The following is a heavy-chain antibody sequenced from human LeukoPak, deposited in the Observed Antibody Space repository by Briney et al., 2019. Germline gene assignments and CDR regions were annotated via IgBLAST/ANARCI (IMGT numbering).Heavy chain of an antibody. V-gene: IGHV4-59*08. CDR1: GGSISNYY. J-gene: IGHJ4*02. D-gene: IGHD1-14*01. CDR2: IYYSGST. Sequence: SETLSLTCTVSGGSISNYYWSWIRQPPGKGLGWIGYIYYSGSTNYNPSLKSRVTISVDTSKNQFSLKLSSVTAADTAVYYCARGPNRYYFDYWGQGTLVTVSS. CDR3: ARGPNRYYFDY.